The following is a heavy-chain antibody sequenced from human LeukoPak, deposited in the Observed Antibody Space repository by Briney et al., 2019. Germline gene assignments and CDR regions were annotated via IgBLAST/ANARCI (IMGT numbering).Heavy chain of an antibody. CDR3: ARGDWDSSSWSPRRDYYYYGMDV. J-gene: IGHJ6*02. Sequence: GGSLRLSCAASGFTFSSYAMHWVRQAPGKGLECVAVISYDGSNKYYADSVKGRFTISRDNSKNTLYLQMNSLRAEDTAVYYCARGDWDSSSWSPRRDYYYYGMDVWGQGTTVTVSS. V-gene: IGHV3-30-3*01. D-gene: IGHD6-13*01. CDR2: ISYDGSNK. CDR1: GFTFSSYA.